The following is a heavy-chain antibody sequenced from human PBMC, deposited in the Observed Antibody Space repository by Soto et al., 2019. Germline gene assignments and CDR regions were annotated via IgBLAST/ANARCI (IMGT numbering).Heavy chain of an antibody. CDR2: IYCSGST. D-gene: IGHD2-2*01. CDR1: GGSISSSSYS. V-gene: IGHV4-39*01. CDR3: GRQPGHCGSTTCVGYYSVDV. J-gene: IGHJ6*02. Sequence: QLQLQESGPRLVKPSETLSLTCSVSGGSISSSSYSWGWIRQPPGKGLEWIGTIYCSGSTHYNPSLEGRVSITADTPNNQLSLRLSSVTAADTAVYYCGRQPGHCGSTTCVGYYSVDVWGQGTTVTVS.